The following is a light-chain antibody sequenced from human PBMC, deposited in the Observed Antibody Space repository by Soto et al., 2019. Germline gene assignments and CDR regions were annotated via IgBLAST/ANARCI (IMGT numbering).Light chain of an antibody. CDR3: SSYTTSGTGV. CDR1: SSDVGGYNY. CDR2: DVS. Sequence: QLVLTQPASVSGSPGQSITISCTGSSSDVGGYNYVSWFQQHPGKAPKLMIYDVSNRPSGVSNRFSGSKSGNTASLTISGLQAEDEADYYCSSYTTSGTGVFGGGTKLTVL. J-gene: IGLJ3*02. V-gene: IGLV2-14*01.